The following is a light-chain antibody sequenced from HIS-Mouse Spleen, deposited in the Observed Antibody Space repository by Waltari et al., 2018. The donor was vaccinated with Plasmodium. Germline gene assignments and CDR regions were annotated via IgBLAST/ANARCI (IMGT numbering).Light chain of an antibody. CDR3: YSTDSSGNHRV. Sequence: SYELPQQPSVSVSPGHTARITCPGDALPKKFPYWYQQKSGQAPVLVIYEDSKRPSGIPERFSGSSSGTMATLTISGAQVEDEADYYCYSTDSSGNHRVFGGGTKLTVL. J-gene: IGLJ3*02. CDR2: EDS. CDR1: ALPKKF. V-gene: IGLV3-10*01.